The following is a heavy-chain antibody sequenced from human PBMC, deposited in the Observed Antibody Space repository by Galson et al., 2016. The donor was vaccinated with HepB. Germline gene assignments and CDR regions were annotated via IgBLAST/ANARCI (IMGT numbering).Heavy chain of an antibody. CDR2: IIVTFGTT. V-gene: IGHV1-69*13. Sequence: SVKVSCKASGGTFTNYAINWVRQAPGQGLEWMGGIIVTFGTTNFAQKFLGRVTITADESTSAAYMELSGLTSEDTAVYYCARAAGDSSGYYDAGHDAFDLWGQGTMVTVSS. CDR1: GGTFTNYA. CDR3: ARAAGDSSGYYDAGHDAFDL. D-gene: IGHD3-22*01. J-gene: IGHJ3*01.